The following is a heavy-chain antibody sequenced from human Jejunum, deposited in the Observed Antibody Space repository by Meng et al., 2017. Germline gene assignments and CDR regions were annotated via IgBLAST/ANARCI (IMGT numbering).Heavy chain of an antibody. CDR2: INGGGGST. D-gene: IGHD4-17*01. Sequence: EVHLVESGGGLVQPGGSLRLSCAASGFSFRDYRMHWVRQTPGKGLEWVSGINGGGGSTYYADSVKGRFIVSRDKSKNMLYLQMESLRDEDTAIYYCATKFNGDYRYWDYWGQGTLVTVSS. CDR1: GFSFRDYR. J-gene: IGHJ4*02. V-gene: IGHV3-23*04. CDR3: ATKFNGDYRYWDY.